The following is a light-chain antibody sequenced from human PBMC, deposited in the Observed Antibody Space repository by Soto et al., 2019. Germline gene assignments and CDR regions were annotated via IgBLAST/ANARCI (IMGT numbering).Light chain of an antibody. J-gene: IGLJ3*02. V-gene: IGLV2-14*01. CDR2: DVS. CDR1: SSDVGGYNY. CDR3: SSYTTSGTPV. Sequence: QSALTQPASVSGSPGQSITISCTGTSSDVGGYNYLSWYQQHPGKAPTVMIYDVSNRPSGVSNRFSGSKSGNTASLTISGLQAEDEADYFCSSYTTSGTPVFGGGTKVTVL.